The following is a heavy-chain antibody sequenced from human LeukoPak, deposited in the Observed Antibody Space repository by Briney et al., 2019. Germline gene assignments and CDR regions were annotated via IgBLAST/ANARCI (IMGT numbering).Heavy chain of an antibody. CDR1: GFTFNSYW. Sequence: GGSLRLPCSASGFTFNSYWMHWVRQVPGRGLVWVSRIKNDGSYTNYAESVKGRFTISRDNAKNTLYLQMNSLRAEDTAVYYCVRGDSGYPDYWGQGTLVTVSS. CDR2: IKNDGSYT. V-gene: IGHV3-74*01. D-gene: IGHD5-12*01. CDR3: VRGDSGYPDY. J-gene: IGHJ4*02.